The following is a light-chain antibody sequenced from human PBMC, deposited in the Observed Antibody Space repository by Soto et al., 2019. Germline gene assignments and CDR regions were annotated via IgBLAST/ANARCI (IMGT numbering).Light chain of an antibody. J-gene: IGKJ2*01. CDR2: DGS. Sequence: DIQMTQSPSTLSASVGDRVTITCRASQSISSWLAWYQQKPGKAPKLLIYDGSSLESGVPSRFSGSGSGTEFTLTISSLQPDDFATYYCQQYNSYLMYTFGQGTKVDIK. CDR3: QQYNSYLMYT. V-gene: IGKV1-5*01. CDR1: QSISSW.